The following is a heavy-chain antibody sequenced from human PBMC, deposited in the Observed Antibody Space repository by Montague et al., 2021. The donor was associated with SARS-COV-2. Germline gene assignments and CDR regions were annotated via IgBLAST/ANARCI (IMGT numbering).Heavy chain of an antibody. CDR1: GFSLTTSGVG. CDR3: AHSPISLVRGIIPNWFDS. V-gene: IGHV2-5*01. J-gene: IGHJ5*01. CDR2: IYWNDDK. Sequence: PALVTPTQTLTLSCTFSGFSLTTSGVGVGWIRQPPGKALEWLALIYWNDDKRYSPSLQSRLTITKDTSKNQVVLIMTNMDPVDTAPYYCAHSPISLVRGIIPNWFDSWGQGTLVTVPS. D-gene: IGHD3-10*01.